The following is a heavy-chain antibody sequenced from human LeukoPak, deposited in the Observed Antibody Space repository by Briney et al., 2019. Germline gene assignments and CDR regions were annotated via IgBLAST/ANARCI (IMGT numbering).Heavy chain of an antibody. CDR1: GFTFNTYT. CDR2: ISSSSSSI. D-gene: IGHD4-11*01. Sequence: GGSLRLSGAASGFTFNTYTMNWVRQAPGKGLEWVSSISSSSSSINYADSVRGRFTISRDNAKNSLFLQMNSLKAEDTALYYCVGDPHYYSDYTWFDPWGQGTLVTVSS. V-gene: IGHV3-21*01. CDR3: VGDPHYYSDYTWFDP. J-gene: IGHJ5*02.